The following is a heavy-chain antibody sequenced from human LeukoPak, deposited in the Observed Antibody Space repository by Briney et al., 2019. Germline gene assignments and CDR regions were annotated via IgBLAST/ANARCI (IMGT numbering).Heavy chain of an antibody. CDR1: GFTFSSYA. J-gene: IGHJ4*02. CDR3: ARDKVLVWSGYYTFDY. D-gene: IGHD3-3*01. Sequence: PGGSLRLSCAASGFTFSSYAMSWVRQAPGKGLEWVANIKQDGSEKYYVDSVKGRFTISRDNAKNSLYLQMNSLRAEDTAVYYCARDKVLVWSGYYTFDYWGQGTLVTVSS. V-gene: IGHV3-7*01. CDR2: IKQDGSEK.